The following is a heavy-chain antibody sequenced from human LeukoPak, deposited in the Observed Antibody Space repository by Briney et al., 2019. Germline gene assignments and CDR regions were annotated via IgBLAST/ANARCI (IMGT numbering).Heavy chain of an antibody. CDR2: IYYSGST. CDR1: GGSFSGYY. V-gene: IGHV4-59*01. D-gene: IGHD5-24*01. Sequence: SETLSLTCAVYGGSFSGYYWSWIRQPPGKGLEWIGHIYYSGSTNYNPSLKSRVTISVDTSKNQFSLKLSSVTAADTAVYYCARGPYLYQREMATNNWFDPWGQGTLVTVSS. CDR3: ARGPYLYQREMATNNWFDP. J-gene: IGHJ5*02.